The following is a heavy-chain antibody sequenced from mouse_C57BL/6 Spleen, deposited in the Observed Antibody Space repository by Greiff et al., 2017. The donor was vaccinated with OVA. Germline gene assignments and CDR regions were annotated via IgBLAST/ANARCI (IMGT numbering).Heavy chain of an antibody. J-gene: IGHJ4*01. CDR3: ARDSSGPYYAMDY. V-gene: IGHV2-6*03. Sequence: QVQLKESGPGLVAPSQSLSITCTVSGFSLTSYGVHWVRQPPGKGLEWLVVIWSDGSTTYNSALKSRLSISKDNSKSQVFLKMNSLQTDDTAMYYCARDSSGPYYAMDYWGQGTSVTVSS. CDR1: GFSLTSYG. D-gene: IGHD3-2*02. CDR2: IWSDGST.